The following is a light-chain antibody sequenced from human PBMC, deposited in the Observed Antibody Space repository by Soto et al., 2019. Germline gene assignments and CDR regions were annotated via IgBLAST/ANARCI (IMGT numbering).Light chain of an antibody. V-gene: IGLV7-43*01. Sequence: QSVVTQEPSLTVSPGGTVTLTCALTTGAVTSDYYPNWIQRRPGQALRTLIYRTSNKHSWTPARFSGSLLGGKAALTLSGVQPEDEADYYCVLLYGGAWVFGGGTKVTVL. CDR2: RTS. CDR3: VLLYGGAWV. J-gene: IGLJ3*02. CDR1: TGAVTSDYY.